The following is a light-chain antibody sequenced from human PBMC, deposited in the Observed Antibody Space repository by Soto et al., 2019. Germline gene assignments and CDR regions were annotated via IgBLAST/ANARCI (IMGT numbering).Light chain of an antibody. V-gene: IGKV1-39*01. CDR2: AAS. CDR3: QQSYSTPRT. J-gene: IGKJ1*01. CDR1: QSSSSY. Sequence: DIQMTQAPSSMSASVGDRVTITCRASQSSSSYLNWYQQKPGKAPKLLIYAASSLQSGVPSRFSGSGSGTDFTLTISSLQPEDFATYYCQQSYSTPRTFGQGTKVASK.